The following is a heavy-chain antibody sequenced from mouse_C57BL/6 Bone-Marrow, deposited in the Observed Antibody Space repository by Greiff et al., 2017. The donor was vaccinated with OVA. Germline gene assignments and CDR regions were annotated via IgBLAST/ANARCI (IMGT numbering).Heavy chain of an antibody. J-gene: IGHJ4*01. D-gene: IGHD2-1*01. V-gene: IGHV1-54*01. CDR2: INPGSGGT. Sequence: VQLQQSGAELVKPGTSVKVSCKASGYAFTNYLIEWVKQRPGQGLEWIGVINPGSGGTNYNEKFKGKATLTADKSSRTAYMQLSSLTSEDSAVYVCARPLYNYYAMDYWGQGTSVTVSS. CDR3: ARPLYNYYAMDY. CDR1: GYAFTNYL.